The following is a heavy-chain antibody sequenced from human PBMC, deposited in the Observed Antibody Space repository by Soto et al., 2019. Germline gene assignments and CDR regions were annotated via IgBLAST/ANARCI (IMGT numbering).Heavy chain of an antibody. CDR3: ARDFEQYQLLQYNWFDP. CDR2: ISSSSSYT. Sequence: GGSLRLSCAASGFTFSDYYMSWIRQAPGKGLEWVSYISSSSSYTNYADSVKGRFTISRDNAKNSLYLQMNSLRAEDTAVYYCARDFEQYQLLQYNWFDPWGQGTLVTVS. V-gene: IGHV3-11*06. CDR1: GFTFSDYY. J-gene: IGHJ5*02. D-gene: IGHD2-2*01.